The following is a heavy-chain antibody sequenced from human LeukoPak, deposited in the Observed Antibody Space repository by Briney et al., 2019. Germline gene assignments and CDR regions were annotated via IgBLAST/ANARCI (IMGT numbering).Heavy chain of an antibody. J-gene: IGHJ4*02. V-gene: IGHV3-23*01. CDR3: AKAGAYSNSYHEYPNYVDY. CDR1: GFTSVNYA. CDR2: ISGNDGST. Sequence: GGTLTLSCAATGFTSVNYAMSWVRQAPGTGLEWVSAISGNDGSTYYADYVKGRFTIDRDNSKNTLHMQKNSLRAGDTAIYCCAKAGAYSNSYHEYPNYVDYWGQGTLVTVSS. D-gene: IGHD2/OR15-2a*01.